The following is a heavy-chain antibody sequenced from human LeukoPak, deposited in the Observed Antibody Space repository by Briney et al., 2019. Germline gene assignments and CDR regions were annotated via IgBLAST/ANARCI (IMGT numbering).Heavy chain of an antibody. V-gene: IGHV3-33*08. Sequence: GGSLRLSCAASGFTFSSYAMHWVRQAPGKGLEWVAVIWYDGSNKYYADSVKGRFTISRDNSKNTLYLQMNSLRAEDTAVYYCARDPSLRGYGAGAFDIWGQGTMVTVSS. CDR1: GFTFSSYA. D-gene: IGHD5-12*01. CDR3: ARDPSLRGYGAGAFDI. J-gene: IGHJ3*02. CDR2: IWYDGSNK.